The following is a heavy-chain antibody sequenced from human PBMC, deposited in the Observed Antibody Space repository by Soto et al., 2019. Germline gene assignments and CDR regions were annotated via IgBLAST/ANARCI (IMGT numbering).Heavy chain of an antibody. CDR3: ARVSHDYYGWFDH. CDR2: ISHSGIT. Sequence: PSETLSLTCTVSGGSITTSGDYWSWIRQHPGKGLEWIGYISHSGITEYNPSLKSRLTLSIDTSKNQFSLEMNSVTAADTAVYFCARVSHDYYGWFDHWGQGTPVTVSS. D-gene: IGHD1-26*01. J-gene: IGHJ5*02. CDR1: GGSITTSGDY. V-gene: IGHV4-31*03.